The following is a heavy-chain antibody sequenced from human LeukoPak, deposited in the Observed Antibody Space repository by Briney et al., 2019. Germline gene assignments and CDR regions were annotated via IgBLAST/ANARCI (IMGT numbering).Heavy chain of an antibody. D-gene: IGHD6-13*01. J-gene: IGHJ4*02. CDR3: ARTYSSSWRSDY. CDR2: IYYSGST. CDR1: GGSISINY. Sequence: PSETLSLTCTVSGGSISINYWSWIRQPPGKGLEWIGYIYYSGSTNSNPSLKSRVTISVDTSKNQFSLKLSSVTAADTAVYYCARTYSSSWRSDYWGQGTLVTVSS. V-gene: IGHV4-59*01.